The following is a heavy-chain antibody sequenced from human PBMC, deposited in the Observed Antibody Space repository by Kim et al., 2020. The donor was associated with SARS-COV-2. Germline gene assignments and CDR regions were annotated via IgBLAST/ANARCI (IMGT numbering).Heavy chain of an antibody. J-gene: IGHJ4*02. CDR2: INPNSGGT. V-gene: IGHV1-2*06. CDR1: GYTFTGYY. Sequence: ASVKVSCKASGYTFTGYYMHWVRQAPGQGLEWMGRINPNSGGTNYAQKFQGRVTMTRDTSISTAYMELSRLRSDDTAVYYCARVWYQWLAPAGYWGQGTLVTVSS. CDR3: ARVWYQWLAPAGY. D-gene: IGHD6-19*01.